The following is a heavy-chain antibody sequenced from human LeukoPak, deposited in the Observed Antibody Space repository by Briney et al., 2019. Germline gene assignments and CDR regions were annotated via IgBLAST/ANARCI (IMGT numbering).Heavy chain of an antibody. CDR3: ARGRLGSGWYRGRDNWFDP. CDR2: MNPNSGNT. D-gene: IGHD6-19*01. CDR1: GGSFSNYA. V-gene: IGHV1-8*03. Sequence: GSSVKVSCRASGGSFSNYALNWVRQATGQGLEWMGWMNPNSGNTGYAQKFQGRVTITRNTSISTAYMELSSLRSEDTAVYYCARGRLGSGWYRGRDNWFDPWGQGTLVTVSS. J-gene: IGHJ5*02.